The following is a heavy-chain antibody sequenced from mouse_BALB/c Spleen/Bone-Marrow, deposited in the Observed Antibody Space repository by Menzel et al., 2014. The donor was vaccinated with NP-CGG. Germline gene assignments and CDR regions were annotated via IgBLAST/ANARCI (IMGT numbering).Heavy chain of an antibody. Sequence: QVQLQQSGDELVKPGASVKLSCMASGFTFTSYWIHWVKQRPGQGPEWIGEINPSNGRTNYNEKFKNKATLTEDKSSSTAYMQLSSLTSEDSAVYYCARDGNYRYAMGYWGQGTSVTVSS. CDR3: ARDGNYRYAMGY. CDR1: GFTFTSYW. CDR2: INPSNGRT. V-gene: IGHV1S81*02. D-gene: IGHD2-1*01. J-gene: IGHJ4*01.